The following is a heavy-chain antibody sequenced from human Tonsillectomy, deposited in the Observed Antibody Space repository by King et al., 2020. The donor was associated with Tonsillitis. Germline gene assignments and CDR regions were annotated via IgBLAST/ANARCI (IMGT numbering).Heavy chain of an antibody. Sequence: QLVQSGAEVKKPGASVKISCKTSGYSFTSYAIHWVRQAPGQRLEWMGWINAGDGNTKYSQKFQGRVTITRDTSASTAYMELSSLRSEDTAVYYCARDGYYDSSSYYEWAFDIWGQGTMVTVSS. J-gene: IGHJ3*02. CDR1: GYSFTSYA. CDR2: INAGDGNT. V-gene: IGHV1-3*01. D-gene: IGHD3-22*01. CDR3: ARDGYYDSSSYYEWAFDI.